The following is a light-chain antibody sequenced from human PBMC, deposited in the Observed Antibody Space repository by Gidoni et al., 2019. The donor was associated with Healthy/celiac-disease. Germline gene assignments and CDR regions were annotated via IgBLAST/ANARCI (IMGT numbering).Light chain of an antibody. V-gene: IGLV6-57*02. CDR1: SGSIASNY. CDR2: EDN. Sequence: NFMLTQPHSVSESPGKTVTISCTGSSGSIASNYVPWYQQRPGSAPTTVIYEDNQQPPGVPARFSCSIDSSSNSASLTISGLKTEDEADYYCQSYDSSNVVFGGGTKLTVL. J-gene: IGLJ2*01. CDR3: QSYDSSNVV.